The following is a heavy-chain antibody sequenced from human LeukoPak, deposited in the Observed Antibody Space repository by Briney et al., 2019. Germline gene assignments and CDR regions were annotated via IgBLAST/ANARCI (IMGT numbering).Heavy chain of an antibody. CDR2: ISYDGSNK. CDR3: ARTVYGDYEYYFDY. V-gene: IGHV3-30-3*01. J-gene: IGHJ4*02. CDR1: GFTFSSYA. D-gene: IGHD4-17*01. Sequence: GGSLRLSCAASGFTFSSYAMHWVRQAPGKGLEWVAVISYDGSNKYYADSVKGRFTISRDNSKNTLYLHMNSLRAEDTAVYYCARTVYGDYEYYFDYWGQGTLVTVSS.